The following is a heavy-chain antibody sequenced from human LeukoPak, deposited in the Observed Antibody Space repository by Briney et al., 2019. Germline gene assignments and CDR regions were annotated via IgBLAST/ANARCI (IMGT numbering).Heavy chain of an antibody. CDR1: GYAFTINS. CDR2: INPSGGST. J-gene: IGHJ4*02. D-gene: IGHD4-17*01. Sequence: GTSVTLSCTSSGYAFTINSMRWVRDGPGQGLEWMGIINPSGGSTSYAQKFQGRVTMTSDTSTTTVYMELSSLRSEDTAVYYCARGYGDYVGYYFDYWGQGPLVTVSA. CDR3: ARGYGDYVGYYFDY. V-gene: IGHV1-46*01.